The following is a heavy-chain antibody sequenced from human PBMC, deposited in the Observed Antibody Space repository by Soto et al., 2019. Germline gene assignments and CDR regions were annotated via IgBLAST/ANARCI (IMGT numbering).Heavy chain of an antibody. Sequence: EVQLLESGGGLVQPGGSLRLSCAASGFTFSSYAMSWVRQAPGKGLEWVSAISGSGGSTYYADSVKGRFTIFRDNSKNTLYLQMNSLRAEDTAVYYCAKGGGVTIFGVVITPYYYGMDVWGQGTTVTVSS. V-gene: IGHV3-23*01. D-gene: IGHD3-3*01. J-gene: IGHJ6*02. CDR2: ISGSGGST. CDR3: AKGGGVTIFGVVITPYYYGMDV. CDR1: GFTFSSYA.